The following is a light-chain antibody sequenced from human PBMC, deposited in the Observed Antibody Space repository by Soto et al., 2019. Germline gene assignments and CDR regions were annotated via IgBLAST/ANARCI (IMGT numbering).Light chain of an antibody. V-gene: IGKV1-27*01. CDR1: QGISNY. CDR2: AAS. CDR3: QKYNDAPRT. J-gene: IGKJ3*01. Sequence: DIEMTQSPSSLSASVGDRVTITCRASQGISNYLAWYQQKPGKVPKLLIYAASTLQSGVPSRFSGSGSGTAFTLTISSQQPEDVATYYCQKYNDAPRTFGPGNKVDIK.